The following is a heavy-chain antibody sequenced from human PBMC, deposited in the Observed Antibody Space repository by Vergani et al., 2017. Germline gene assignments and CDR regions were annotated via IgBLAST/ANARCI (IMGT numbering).Heavy chain of an antibody. CDR1: GFTFSGSA. CDR2: IRSKANSYAT. V-gene: IGHV3-73*01. J-gene: IGHJ6*02. Sequence: EVQLVESGGGLVQPGGSLKLSCAASGFTFSGSAMHWVRQASGKGLEWVGRIRSKANSYATAYAASVKGRFTISRDDSKNTAYLQMNSLKTEDTAVYYCARGMDVWGQGTTVTVSS. CDR3: ARGMDV.